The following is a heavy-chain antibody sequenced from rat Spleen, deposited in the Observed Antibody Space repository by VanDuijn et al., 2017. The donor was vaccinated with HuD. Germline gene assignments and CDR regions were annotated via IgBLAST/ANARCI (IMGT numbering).Heavy chain of an antibody. Sequence: EVQLQESGPGLVKPSQSLSLTCSVTGYSITSNYLGWIRKFPGNKMEWMGYISYSGSTSYNPSLKSRISITRDTSKNQFFLQLNSVTTEDTATYYCGRDNNYKAYWGQGVMVTVSS. J-gene: IGHJ2*01. CDR1: GYSITSNY. D-gene: IGHD1-10*01. V-gene: IGHV3-1*01. CDR2: ISYSGST. CDR3: GRDNNYKAY.